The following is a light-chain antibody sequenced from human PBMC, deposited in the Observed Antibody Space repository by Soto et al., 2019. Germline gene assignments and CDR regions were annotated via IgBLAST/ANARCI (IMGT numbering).Light chain of an antibody. CDR2: GNS. Sequence: QTVVTQPPSVSGAPGQRVTISCTGTSSNIGAIYDVHWYRQLPGTAPKLLIYGNSNRPSGVPDRFSGSKSGTSASLAITGLQAEDEADYYCSSYTSSSTPYVVFGGGTKLTVL. CDR1: SSNIGAIYD. V-gene: IGLV1-40*01. CDR3: SSYTSSSTPYVV. J-gene: IGLJ2*01.